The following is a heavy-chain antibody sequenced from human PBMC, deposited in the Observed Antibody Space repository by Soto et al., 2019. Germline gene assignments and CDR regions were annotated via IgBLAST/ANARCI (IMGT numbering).Heavy chain of an antibody. J-gene: IGHJ5*02. CDR2: ISTSGST. CDR1: GTSISDSTYY. D-gene: IGHD4-17*01. Sequence: SETLSLTCTVSGTSISDSTYYWGWFRQPPGKGLEWIGSISTSGSTYSNPSLKSRVTISVDTSKNQLSLKLTSVTAADTAVFYCARLDGDSGNWFDPWGQGTLVTVSS. V-gene: IGHV4-39*01. CDR3: ARLDGDSGNWFDP.